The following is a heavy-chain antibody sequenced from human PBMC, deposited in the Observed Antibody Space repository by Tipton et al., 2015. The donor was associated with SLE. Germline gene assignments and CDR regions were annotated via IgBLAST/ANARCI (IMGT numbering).Heavy chain of an antibody. CDR2: IYYSGST. J-gene: IGHJ4*02. CDR1: GGSISSSSYY. CDR3: AREGAGWFFD. D-gene: IGHD2-15*01. Sequence: LRLSCTVSGGSISSSSYYWGWIRQPPGKGLEWIGSIYYSGSTYYNPSLKSRVTISVDTSKNQFSLKLSSVTAADTAVYYCAREGAGWFFDWGQGTLVTVSS. V-gene: IGHV4-39*07.